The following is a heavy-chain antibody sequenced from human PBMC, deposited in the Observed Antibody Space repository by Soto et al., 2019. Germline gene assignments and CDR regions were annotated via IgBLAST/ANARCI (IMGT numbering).Heavy chain of an antibody. CDR2: IYYSGST. Sequence: SETLSLTCTVSGGSVSSGSYYWSWIRQPPGKGLEWIGYIYYSGSTNYNPSLKSRVTISVDTSKNQFSLKLSSVTAADTAVYYCARVVGGSGPTLDYWGQGTLVTVSS. D-gene: IGHD2-15*01. V-gene: IGHV4-61*01. CDR1: GGSVSSGSYY. CDR3: ARVVGGSGPTLDY. J-gene: IGHJ4*02.